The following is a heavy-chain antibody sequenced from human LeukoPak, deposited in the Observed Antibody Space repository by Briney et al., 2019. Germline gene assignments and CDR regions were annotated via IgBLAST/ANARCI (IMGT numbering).Heavy chain of an antibody. Sequence: KPSETLSLTCTVSGGSISSYYWSWIRQPPGKGLEWIGYIYYSGSTNYNPSLKSRVTISVDTSKNQFSLKLGSVTAADTAVYYCAREPTVTNAFDIWGQGTMVTVSS. V-gene: IGHV4-59*01. J-gene: IGHJ3*02. CDR3: AREPTVTNAFDI. CDR1: GGSISSYY. CDR2: IYYSGST. D-gene: IGHD4-17*01.